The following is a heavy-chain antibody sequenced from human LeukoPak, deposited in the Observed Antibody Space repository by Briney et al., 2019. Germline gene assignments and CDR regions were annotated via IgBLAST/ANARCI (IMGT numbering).Heavy chain of an antibody. J-gene: IGHJ4*02. V-gene: IGHV1-69*13. D-gene: IGHD6-19*01. CDR1: GGTFSSYA. CDR2: IIPIFGTA. Sequence: GASVKVSCKASGGTFSSYAISWVRQAPGQGLEWMGGIIPIFGTANYAQKFQGRVTITADESTSTAYMELSSLRSEDTAVYYCARDIAVTFKRYYFDYWGQGTLVTVSS. CDR3: ARDIAVTFKRYYFDY.